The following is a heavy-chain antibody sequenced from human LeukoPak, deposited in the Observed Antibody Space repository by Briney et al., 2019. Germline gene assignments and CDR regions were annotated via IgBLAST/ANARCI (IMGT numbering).Heavy chain of an antibody. D-gene: IGHD6-19*01. CDR2: ISYDGSNK. V-gene: IGHV3-30*04. CDR3: ARDPSAVAGHFDY. CDR1: GFSFSSHT. J-gene: IGHJ4*02. Sequence: GRSLSLSCAASGFSFSSHTMHWVRQAPGKGLEWVAVISYDGSNKYYVDSVKGRFTISRDNAKNTLFLQMNSLRAEDTAVYYCARDPSAVAGHFDYWGQGTLVTVSS.